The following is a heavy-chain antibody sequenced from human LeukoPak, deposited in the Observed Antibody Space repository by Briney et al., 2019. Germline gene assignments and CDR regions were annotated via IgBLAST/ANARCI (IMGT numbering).Heavy chain of an antibody. Sequence: ASVKVSCKASGYTFTSYGISWVRQAPGQGLEWMGWISAYNGNTNYAQKLQGRVTMPTDTSTSTAYMELKSLRSDDTAVYYCARGSYTGYFDWFPRNYYYGMDVWGQGTTVTVSS. J-gene: IGHJ6*02. CDR2: ISAYNGNT. V-gene: IGHV1-18*01. CDR3: ARGSYTGYFDWFPRNYYYGMDV. D-gene: IGHD3-9*01. CDR1: GYTFTSYG.